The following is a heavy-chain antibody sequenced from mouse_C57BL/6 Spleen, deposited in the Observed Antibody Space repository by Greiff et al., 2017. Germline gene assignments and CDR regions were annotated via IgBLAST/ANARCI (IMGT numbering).Heavy chain of an antibody. V-gene: IGHV1-4*01. Sequence: VKLMESGAELARPGASVKMSCKASGYTFTSYTMHWVKQRPGQGLEWIGYINPSSGYPKYNQKFKDKATLTADKSSSTAYMQLSSLTSEDSAVYYCARSDYFDYWGQGTTLTVSS. J-gene: IGHJ2*01. CDR2: INPSSGYP. CDR3: ARSDYFDY. CDR1: GYTFTSYT.